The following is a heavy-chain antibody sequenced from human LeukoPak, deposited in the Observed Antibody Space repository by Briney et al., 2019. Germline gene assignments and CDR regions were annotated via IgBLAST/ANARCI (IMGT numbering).Heavy chain of an antibody. CDR3: ARGKPWGYGSGSDGMDV. Sequence: GASVKVSCKASGYTFTNYGITWVRQAPGQGLEWMGWISAYNGNTNYAQKFQGRVTMTTDTSTSTAYMELRSLRSDDTAVYYCARGKPWGYGSGSDGMDVWGKGTTVTVSS. J-gene: IGHJ6*04. D-gene: IGHD3-10*01. CDR2: ISAYNGNT. CDR1: GYTFTNYG. V-gene: IGHV1-18*04.